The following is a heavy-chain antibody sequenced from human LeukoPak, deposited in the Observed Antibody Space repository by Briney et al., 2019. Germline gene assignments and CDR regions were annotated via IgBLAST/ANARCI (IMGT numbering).Heavy chain of an antibody. CDR1: GGSISSSSYY. J-gene: IGHJ6*02. V-gene: IGHV4-39*07. D-gene: IGHD3-10*01. CDR3: ARGPMVRGVITRNYYYGMDV. CDR2: INHSGST. Sequence: SETLSPTCTVSGGSISSSSYYWGWIRQPPGKGLEWIGEINHSGSTNYNPSLKSRVTISVDTSKNQFSLKLSSVTAADTAVYYCARGPMVRGVITRNYYYGMDVWGQGTTVTVSS.